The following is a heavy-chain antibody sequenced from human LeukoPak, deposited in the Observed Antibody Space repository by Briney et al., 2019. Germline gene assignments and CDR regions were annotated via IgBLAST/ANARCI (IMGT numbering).Heavy chain of an antibody. CDR2: IYTSGST. J-gene: IGHJ6*03. CDR3: ARVASTTVRGVILYYYYYYMDV. Sequence: PSQTLSLTCTVSGGSISSGSYYWSWIRQPAGKGLEWIGRIYTSGSTNYNPSLKSRVTISVDTSKNRFSLKLSSVTAADTAVYYCARVASTTVRGVILYYYYYYMDVWGKGTTVTISS. CDR1: GGSISSGSYY. D-gene: IGHD3-10*01. V-gene: IGHV4-61*02.